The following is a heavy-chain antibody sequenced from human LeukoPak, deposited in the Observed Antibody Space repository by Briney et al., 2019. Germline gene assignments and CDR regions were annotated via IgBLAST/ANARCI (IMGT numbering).Heavy chain of an antibody. V-gene: IGHV3-21*01. J-gene: IGHJ4*02. CDR2: ISSSSSYI. Sequence: GGSLRLSCAASGFTFSSYSMNWVRQAPGKGLEWVSSISSSSSYIYYADSVKGRFTISRDNAKNSLYLQMNSLRAEDTAVYYCARVGAAVAGTGVDYWGQGTLVTVSS. CDR3: ARVGAAVAGTGVDY. CDR1: GFTFSSYS. D-gene: IGHD6-19*01.